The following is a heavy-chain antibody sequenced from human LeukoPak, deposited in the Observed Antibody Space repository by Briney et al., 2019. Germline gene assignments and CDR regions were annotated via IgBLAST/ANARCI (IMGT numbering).Heavy chain of an antibody. Sequence: SVKVSCKASGGTFSSYAISWVRQAPGQGLEWMGRIIPILGIANYAQKFQGRVTITADKSTSTAYMELSSLRSEDTAVYYCARKGDSSGYYKRDDAFDIWGQGTMVTVSS. CDR2: IIPILGIA. CDR3: ARKGDSSGYYKRDDAFDI. V-gene: IGHV1-69*04. CDR1: GGTFSSYA. D-gene: IGHD3-22*01. J-gene: IGHJ3*02.